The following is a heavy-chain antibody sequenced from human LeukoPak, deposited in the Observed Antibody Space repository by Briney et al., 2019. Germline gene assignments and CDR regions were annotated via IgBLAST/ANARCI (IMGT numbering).Heavy chain of an antibody. CDR1: GGSISSSSYY. D-gene: IGHD6-19*01. V-gene: IGHV4-39*01. CDR3: ARQVLSGWYYFDY. Sequence: SETLSLTCTVSGGSISSSSYYWGWIRQPPGKGLEWIGSIYYSGSTYYNPSLKSRVTISVDTSKNQFSLKLSSVTAADTAVYYCARQVLSGWYYFDYWGQGTLVTVSS. J-gene: IGHJ4*02. CDR2: IYYSGST.